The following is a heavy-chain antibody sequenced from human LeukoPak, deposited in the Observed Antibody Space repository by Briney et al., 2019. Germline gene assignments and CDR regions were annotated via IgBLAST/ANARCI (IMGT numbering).Heavy chain of an antibody. CDR1: GGSISSGSYY. V-gene: IGHV4-61*02. CDR3: ARLKCSSTSCFYYYYMDV. J-gene: IGHJ6*03. D-gene: IGHD2-2*01. Sequence: SQTLSLTCTVSGGSISSGSYYWSWIRQPAGKGLEWIGRIYTSGSTNYNPSLKSRVTISVDTSKNQSSLKLNSVTAADTAVYYCARLKCSSTSCFYYYYMDVWGKGTTVTISS. CDR2: IYTSGST.